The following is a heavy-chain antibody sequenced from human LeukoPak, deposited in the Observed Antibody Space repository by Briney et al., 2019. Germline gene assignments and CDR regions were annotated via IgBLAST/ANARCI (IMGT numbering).Heavy chain of an antibody. V-gene: IGHV4-39*01. D-gene: IGHD2-2*03. Sequence: SETLSLTCTVSGGSISSSSYYWGWIRQPPGKGLEWIGSIYYSGSTYYNPSLKSRVTISVDTSKNQISLKLSSVTAADTAVYYCASGYCSSTSCYVADYWGQGTLVTVSS. J-gene: IGHJ4*02. CDR2: IYYSGST. CDR1: GGSISSSSYY. CDR3: ASGYCSSTSCYVADY.